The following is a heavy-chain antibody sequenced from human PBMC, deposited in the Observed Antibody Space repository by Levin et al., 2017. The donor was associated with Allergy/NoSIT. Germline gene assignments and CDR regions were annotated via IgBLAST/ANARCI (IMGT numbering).Heavy chain of an antibody. CDR1: GGSFSGYY. D-gene: IGHD2-2*01. Sequence: PSETLSLTCAVYGGSFSGYYWSWIRQPPGKGLEWIGEINHSGSTNYNPSLKSRVTISVDTSKNQFSLKLSSVTAADTAVYYCASGRRLYCSSTSCYGSALDYWGQGTLVTVSS. CDR2: INHSGST. V-gene: IGHV4-34*01. J-gene: IGHJ4*02. CDR3: ASGRRLYCSSTSCYGSALDY.